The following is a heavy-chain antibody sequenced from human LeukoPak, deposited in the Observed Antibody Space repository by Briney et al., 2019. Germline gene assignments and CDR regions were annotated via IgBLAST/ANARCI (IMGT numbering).Heavy chain of an antibody. D-gene: IGHD3-22*01. CDR3: ARVMEYYYDSSGYDY. V-gene: IGHV3-74*01. CDR2: VNYDGTTT. J-gene: IGHJ4*02. Sequence: GGSLRLSCAASGFNFSSYWMHWVRQAPGKGLVWISRVNYDGTTTSYADSVKGRFTISRDNAKNSLYLQMNSLRAEDTAVYYCARVMEYYYDSSGYDYWGQGTLVTVSS. CDR1: GFNFSSYW.